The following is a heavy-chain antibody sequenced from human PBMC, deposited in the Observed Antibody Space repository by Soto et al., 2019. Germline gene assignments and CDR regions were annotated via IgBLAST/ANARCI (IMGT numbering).Heavy chain of an antibody. V-gene: IGHV3-9*01. D-gene: IGHD3-10*01. CDR2: ISWNSGDI. J-gene: IGHJ4*02. Sequence: EVLLVESGGGLVQPGRSLRLSCAASGFTFNKYAMHWVRQAPGKGLEWVSSISWNSGDINYADSVRGRFIISRDNTTNSLYLQMNSLTTEDTALYYCAKNKGILWFGELSFWGQGTRVTVSS. CDR1: GFTFNKYA. CDR3: AKNKGILWFGELSF.